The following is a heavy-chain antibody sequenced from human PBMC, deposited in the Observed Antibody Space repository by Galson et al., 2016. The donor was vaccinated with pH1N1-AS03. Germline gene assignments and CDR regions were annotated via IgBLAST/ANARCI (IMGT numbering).Heavy chain of an antibody. CDR2: INQDGAKH. J-gene: IGHJ4*02. CDR1: GFTFTNYW. V-gene: IGHV3-7*01. CDR3: ARDMLRPVGGTIVDY. D-gene: IGHD6-19*01. Sequence: SLRLSCAASGFTFTNYWTSWVRQAPGTGPEWVANINQDGAKHYYVDSVRGRFTISRDNAKNSLYLQMNSLRVEDTAVYYCARDMLRPVGGTIVDYWGQGTLVTVSS.